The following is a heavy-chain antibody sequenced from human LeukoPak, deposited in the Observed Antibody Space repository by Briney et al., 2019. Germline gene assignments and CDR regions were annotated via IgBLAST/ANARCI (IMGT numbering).Heavy chain of an antibody. J-gene: IGHJ3*01. D-gene: IGHD3-16*01. CDR3: TKAVGGGRDAYDV. V-gene: IGHV3-23*05. Sequence: GGSLRLSFVASGFSFSRHAMNWVRPAPGKAPEWVSSIFDSGAPSYYADSVKGRFTISRDNSGNTFYLQMENLRAEDSATYYCTKAVGGGRDAYDVWGLGTRVIVSS. CDR1: GFSFSRHA. CDR2: IFDSGAPS.